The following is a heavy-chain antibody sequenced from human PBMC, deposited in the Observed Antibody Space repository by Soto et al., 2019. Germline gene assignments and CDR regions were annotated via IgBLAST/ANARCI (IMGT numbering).Heavy chain of an antibody. D-gene: IGHD4-17*01. CDR2: INAGNGNT. CDR3: ARDWGDYLPMDV. Sequence: QVQLVQSGAEEKKPGASVKVSFKASGYTFTSYAMHWVRQAPGQRLEWMGWINAGNGNTKYSQKFQGRVTITRDTSASTAYMELSSLRSEDTAVYYCARDWGDYLPMDVWGQGTTVTVSS. J-gene: IGHJ6*02. V-gene: IGHV1-3*05. CDR1: GYTFTSYA.